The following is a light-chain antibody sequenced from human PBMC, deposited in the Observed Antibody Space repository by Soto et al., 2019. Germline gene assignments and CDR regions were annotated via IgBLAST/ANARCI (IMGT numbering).Light chain of an antibody. CDR3: AAWDDSLNGYV. Sequence: QSVLTQPPSASGTPGQRVTISCSGSSSNIGSNAVNWYQQLPGTAPKLLIYSNNQRPSGVPDRFSGSKSGTSASLAISGLQFEEEADYYSAAWDDSLNGYVFGTGTKLTVL. J-gene: IGLJ1*01. CDR1: SSNIGSNA. CDR2: SNN. V-gene: IGLV1-44*01.